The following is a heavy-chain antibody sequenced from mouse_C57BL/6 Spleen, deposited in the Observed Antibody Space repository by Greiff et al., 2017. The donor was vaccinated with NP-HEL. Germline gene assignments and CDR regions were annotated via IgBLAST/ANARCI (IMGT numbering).Heavy chain of an antibody. CDR1: GYTFTEYT. D-gene: IGHD1-1*01. V-gene: IGHV1-62-2*01. Sequence: QVQLKQSGAELVKPGASVKLSCKASGYTFTEYTIHWVKQRSGQGLEWIGWFYPGSGSIKYNEKFKDKATLTAEKSSSTVYMELSRLTSEDSAVYFCARHQIPYYYGSSDWYFDVWGTGTTVTVSS. CDR3: ARHQIPYYYGSSDWYFDV. J-gene: IGHJ1*03. CDR2: FYPGSGSI.